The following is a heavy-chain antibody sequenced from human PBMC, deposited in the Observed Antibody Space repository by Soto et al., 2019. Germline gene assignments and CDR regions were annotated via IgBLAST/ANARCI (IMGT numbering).Heavy chain of an antibody. J-gene: IGHJ4*02. CDR2: INPTTGDT. D-gene: IGHD6-19*01. CDR1: GYTFKNYY. V-gene: IGHV1-2*02. CDR3: ARFGIEGDLAVAGPDY. Sequence: SVKVSCKASGYTFKNYYIHWVRQAPGKGLEWMGWINPTTGDTKFIQKFQGRVTVTRDTSVNTAYLELPSLTSDDTAMYYCARFGIEGDLAVAGPDYWGQGTLVTVSS.